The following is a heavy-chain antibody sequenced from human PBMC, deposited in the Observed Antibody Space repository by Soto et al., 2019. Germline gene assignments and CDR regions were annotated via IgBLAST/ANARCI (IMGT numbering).Heavy chain of an antibody. Sequence: SESLSLTCTVSGGSVSSGSNYWGWIRQPPGKGLEWIGHIYYSGSINYNPSLKRRVTISVDTSKNQFSLKVSSVTAAATSEYSCTRSGWGRYPYNCSYGMDFWGQGTTVTVSS. V-gene: IGHV4-61*01. CDR3: TRSGWGRYPYNCSYGMDF. CDR2: IYYSGSI. CDR1: GGSVSSGSNY. D-gene: IGHD3-16*01. J-gene: IGHJ6*02.